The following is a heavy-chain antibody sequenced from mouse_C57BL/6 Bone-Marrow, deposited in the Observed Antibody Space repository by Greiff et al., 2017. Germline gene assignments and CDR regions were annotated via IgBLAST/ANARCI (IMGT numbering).Heavy chain of an antibody. CDR2: IDPETGGT. Sequence: VQVVESGAELVRPGASVTLSCKASGYTFTDYEMHWVKQTPVHGLEWIGAIDPETGGTAYNQKFKGKAILTADKSSSTAYMDVRSLTSEDSAVYYCTRGITTVVAGDYWGQGTTLTVSS. CDR3: TRGITTVVAGDY. V-gene: IGHV1-15*01. D-gene: IGHD1-1*01. CDR1: GYTFTDYE. J-gene: IGHJ2*01.